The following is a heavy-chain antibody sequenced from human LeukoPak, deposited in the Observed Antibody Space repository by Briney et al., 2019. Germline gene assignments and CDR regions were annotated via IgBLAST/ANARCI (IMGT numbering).Heavy chain of an antibody. V-gene: IGHV1-2*02. CDR2: INPNSGGT. D-gene: IGHD3-3*01. J-gene: IGHJ5*02. CDR3: ARGQYYDFWSGYFDWFDP. Sequence: EASVKVSCKASGYTFTGYYMHWVRQAPGQGLEWMGWINPNSGGTNYAQKFQGRVTMTRDTSISTAYTELSRLRSDDTAVYYCARGQYYDFWSGYFDWFDPWGQGTLVTVSS. CDR1: GYTFTGYY.